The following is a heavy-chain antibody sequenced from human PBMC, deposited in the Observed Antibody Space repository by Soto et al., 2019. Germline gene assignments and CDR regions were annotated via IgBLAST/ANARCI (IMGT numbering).Heavy chain of an antibody. CDR2: ISYDGSNK. J-gene: IGHJ4*02. Sequence: QVQLVESGGGVVQPGRSLRLSCAASGFTFNSYAMHWVRQAPGRELEWVAVISYDGSNKYYADSVKGRFTISRDNSKNMLYLQMNSLRADDTAMYYCASEQLAVLRGVLDYWGQGTLVTVSS. CDR1: GFTFNSYA. CDR3: ASEQLAVLRGVLDY. D-gene: IGHD1-1*01. V-gene: IGHV3-30-3*01.